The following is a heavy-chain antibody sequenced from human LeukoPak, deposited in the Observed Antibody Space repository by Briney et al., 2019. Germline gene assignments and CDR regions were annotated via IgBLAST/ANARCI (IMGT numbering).Heavy chain of an antibody. CDR1: GGTFSSYA. CDR2: IIPIFGTA. Sequence: ASVKVSCKASGGTFSSYAISWVQQAPGQGLEWMGRIIPIFGTANYAQKFQGRVTITTDESTSTAYMELSSLRSEDTAVYYCAREMATITFDYWGQGTLVTVSS. J-gene: IGHJ4*02. V-gene: IGHV1-69*05. D-gene: IGHD5-24*01. CDR3: AREMATITFDY.